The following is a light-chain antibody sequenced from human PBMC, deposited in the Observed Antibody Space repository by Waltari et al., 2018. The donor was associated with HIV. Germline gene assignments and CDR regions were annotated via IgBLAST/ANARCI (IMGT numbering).Light chain of an antibody. CDR3: QQSYSTPQT. Sequence: DIQVTQSPSSLPASVVDRVTITCRASQSISNYLNWYHQKPGQAPKLLIYDASSLQSGVPSRFSGSGSGTDFTLTIISLQPEDFATYYCQQSYSTPQTFGQGTKVEI. V-gene: IGKV1-39*01. CDR1: QSISNY. J-gene: IGKJ1*01. CDR2: DAS.